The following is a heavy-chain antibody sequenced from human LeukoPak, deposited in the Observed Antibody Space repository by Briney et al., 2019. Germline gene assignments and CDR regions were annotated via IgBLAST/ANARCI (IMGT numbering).Heavy chain of an antibody. CDR2: ISYDGCNK. Sequence: PGRSLRLSCAASGFTFSSYGMHWVRQAPGKGLEWVAVISYDGCNKYYADSVKGRFTISRDNSKNTLYLQMNSLRAEDTAVYYCAKDRYSSSHYYYGMDVWGQGTTVTVSS. J-gene: IGHJ6*02. CDR3: AKDRYSSSHYYYGMDV. CDR1: GFTFSSYG. D-gene: IGHD6-6*01. V-gene: IGHV3-30*18.